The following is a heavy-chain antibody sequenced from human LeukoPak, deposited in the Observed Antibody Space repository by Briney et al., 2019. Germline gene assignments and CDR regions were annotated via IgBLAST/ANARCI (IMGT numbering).Heavy chain of an antibody. J-gene: IGHJ6*02. D-gene: IGHD1-1*01. V-gene: IGHV1-69*13. CDR1: GYTFTSYG. CDR2: IIPIFGTA. CDR3: ATNWNDTSFYYYGMDV. Sequence: SVKVSCKASGYTFTSYGISWVRQAPGQGLEWMGGIIPIFGTANYAQKFQGRVTITADESTSTSYMELSSLRSEDTAVYYCATNWNDTSFYYYGMDVWGQGTTVTVSS.